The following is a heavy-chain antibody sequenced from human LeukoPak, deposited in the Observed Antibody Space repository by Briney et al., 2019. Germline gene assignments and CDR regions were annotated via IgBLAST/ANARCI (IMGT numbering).Heavy chain of an antibody. J-gene: IGHJ4*02. D-gene: IGHD6-6*01. CDR3: ARSTTKLVRGCFDY. V-gene: IGHV1-2*02. Sequence: ASVKVSCKASGYNFTGYYMHWVRQAPGQGLEWMGWINPNSGGTNYAQKFQGRVTLTRDTSISTAYMELSRLRSDDTAVYYCARSTTKLVRGCFDYWGQGTPVTVSS. CDR1: GYNFTGYY. CDR2: INPNSGGT.